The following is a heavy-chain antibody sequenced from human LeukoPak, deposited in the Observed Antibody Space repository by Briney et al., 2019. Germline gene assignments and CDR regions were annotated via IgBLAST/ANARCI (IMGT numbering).Heavy chain of an antibody. CDR3: ARMKQWLALDY. CDR1: GYTFTSYG. V-gene: IGHV1-69*13. D-gene: IGHD6-19*01. J-gene: IGHJ4*02. Sequence: RASVKVSCKASGYTFTSYGISWVRQAPGQGLEWMGGIIPIFGTANYAQKFQGRVTITADESTSTAYMELSSLRSEDTAVYYCARMKQWLALDYWGQGTLVTVSS. CDR2: IIPIFGTA.